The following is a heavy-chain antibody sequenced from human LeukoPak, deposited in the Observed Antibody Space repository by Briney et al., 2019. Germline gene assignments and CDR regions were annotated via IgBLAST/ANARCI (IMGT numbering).Heavy chain of an antibody. Sequence: PSQTLSLTCAISGDSVSSNSAAWNWIRQSPSRGLEWLGRTYYRSKWYNDYVVSVKSRITINPDTSKNQFSLQLNSVTPEDTAVYYCARGGGSCYSEPYCWFDPWGQGTLVTVSS. CDR2: TYYRSKWYN. V-gene: IGHV6-1*01. CDR1: GDSVSSNSAA. J-gene: IGHJ5*02. CDR3: ARGGGSCYSEPYCWFDP. D-gene: IGHD2-15*01.